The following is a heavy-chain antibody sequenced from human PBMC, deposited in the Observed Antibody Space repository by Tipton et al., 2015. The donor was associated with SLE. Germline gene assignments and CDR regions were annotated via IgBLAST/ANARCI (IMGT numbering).Heavy chain of an antibody. CDR2: IYHGDSDT. Sequence: QLVQSGAEVKKPGESLKISCKGSGYSFTNYWIGWVRQMPGKGLEWMGIIYHGDSDTRYSPSFQGQVTISADKSISTAYLQWSSLKASDSAIYYCATSRRNWGSHGGYYMDVWGKGTTVTVSS. V-gene: IGHV5-51*03. J-gene: IGHJ6*03. CDR1: GYSFTNYW. D-gene: IGHD3-16*01. CDR3: ATSRRNWGSHGGYYMDV.